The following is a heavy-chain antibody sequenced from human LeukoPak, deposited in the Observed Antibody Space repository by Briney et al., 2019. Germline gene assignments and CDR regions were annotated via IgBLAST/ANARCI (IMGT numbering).Heavy chain of an antibody. CDR1: GDSISSGGYS. D-gene: IGHD3-22*01. J-gene: IGHJ5*02. Sequence: SETLSLTCTVSGDSISSGGYSWSWIRQPPGKGLEWIGYIYHIGYISQSGNIYQNPSLKSRVTISLDTSRNQFSLKLSSVTAADTAVYYCARGGTYDSSGYYYVGGLIFDPWGQGTLVTVSS. CDR3: ARGGTYDSSGYYYVGGLIFDP. V-gene: IGHV4-30-2*01. CDR2: ISQSGNI.